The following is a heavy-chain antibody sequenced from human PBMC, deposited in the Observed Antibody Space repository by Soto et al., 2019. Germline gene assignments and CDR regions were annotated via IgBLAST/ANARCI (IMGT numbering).Heavy chain of an antibody. J-gene: IGHJ3*02. V-gene: IGHV3-53*01. Sequence: GGSLRLSCAASGFTVSSNYMSWVRQAPGKGLEWVSVIYSGGSTYYADSVKGRFTISRDNSKNTLYLQMNSLRAEDTTVYYCARRLLWFGEFDAFDIWGQGTMVTVSS. CDR2: IYSGGST. CDR3: ARRLLWFGEFDAFDI. CDR1: GFTVSSNY. D-gene: IGHD3-10*01.